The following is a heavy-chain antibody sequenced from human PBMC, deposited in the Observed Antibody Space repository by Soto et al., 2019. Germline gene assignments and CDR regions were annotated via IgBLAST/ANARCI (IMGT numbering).Heavy chain of an antibody. CDR1: GFTFSSYA. J-gene: IGHJ5*02. CDR2: ISGSGGST. CDR3: AKDSAGYCSGGSCNNWFDP. D-gene: IGHD2-15*01. V-gene: IGHV3-23*01. Sequence: GGSLRLSCAASGFTFSSYAMSWVRQAPGKGLEWVSAISGSGGSTYYADSVKGRFTISRDNSKNTLYLQMNSLKAEDTAVYYCAKDSAGYCSGGSCNNWFDPWGQGTLVTVSS.